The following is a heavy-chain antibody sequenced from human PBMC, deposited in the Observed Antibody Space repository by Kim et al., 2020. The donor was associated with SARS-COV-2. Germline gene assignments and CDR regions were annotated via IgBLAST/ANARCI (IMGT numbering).Heavy chain of an antibody. D-gene: IGHD4-17*01. V-gene: IGHV3-74*01. J-gene: IGHJ3*01. CDR3: ARSYGGSYVYDV. CDR1: GFTFMSYY. Sequence: GGSLRLSCVASGFTFMSYYMHWVRQAPGKGLVWVSRVNTDGSRTTYTDSVKGRFTISRDNSKNTLYLQINSLTAEDTAVYYCARSYGGSYVYDVWGQGTMVIVSS. CDR2: VNTDGSRT.